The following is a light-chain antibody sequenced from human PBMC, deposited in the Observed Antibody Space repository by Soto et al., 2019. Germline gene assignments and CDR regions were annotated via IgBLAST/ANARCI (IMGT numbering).Light chain of an antibody. CDR2: AAS. CDR1: QTINSY. CDR3: QQSYNTLRT. J-gene: IGKJ2*01. V-gene: IGKV1-39*01. Sequence: DIQMTQSPSSLSASVGDRVTITCRASQTINSYLHWYQQKPGKAPKLLIFAASSLRSGVPSRFSGSGFGTNFTLTISSLRPEDFATYYCQQSYNTLRTFGQGTKLEIK.